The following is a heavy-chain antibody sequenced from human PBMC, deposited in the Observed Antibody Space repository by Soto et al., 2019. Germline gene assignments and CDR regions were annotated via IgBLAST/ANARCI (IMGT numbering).Heavy chain of an antibody. D-gene: IGHD3-22*01. CDR2: INSDGSST. V-gene: IGHV3-74*01. Sequence: VQLVESGGGVVQPGGSLRLSCAASGFTFSSYWMHWVRQAPGKGLVWVSRINSDGSSTSYADSVKGRFTISRDNAKNTLYLQMNSLRAEDTAVYYCAREGSRTMIVVWDAFDIWGQGTMVTVSS. CDR3: AREGSRTMIVVWDAFDI. J-gene: IGHJ3*02. CDR1: GFTFSSYW.